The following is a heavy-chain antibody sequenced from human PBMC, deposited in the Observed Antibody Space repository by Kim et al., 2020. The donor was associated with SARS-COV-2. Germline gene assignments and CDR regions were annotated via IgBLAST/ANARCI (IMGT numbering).Heavy chain of an antibody. J-gene: IGHJ4*02. CDR1: GGSISSSNW. CDR3: ARVVGSGSYSGVYYFDY. Sequence: SETLSLTCAVSGGSISSSNWWSWVRQPPGKGLEWIGEIYHSGSTNYNPSLKSRVTISVDKSKNQFSLKLSSVTAADTAVYYCARVVGSGSYSGVYYFDYWGQGTLVTVSS. CDR2: IYHSGST. D-gene: IGHD3-10*01. V-gene: IGHV4-4*02.